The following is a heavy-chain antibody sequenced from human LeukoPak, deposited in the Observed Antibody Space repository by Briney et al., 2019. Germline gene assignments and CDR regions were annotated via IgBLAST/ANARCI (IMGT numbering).Heavy chain of an antibody. Sequence: GGSLILSCAASGFTFSSYAMHWVRQAPGKGLEWVAVISYDGSNKYYADSVKGRFTISRDNSKNTLYLQMNSLRAEDTAVYYCARGEGYCGGDCYYGMDVWGQGTTVTVSS. CDR3: ARGEGYCGGDCYYGMDV. D-gene: IGHD2-21*01. CDR2: ISYDGSNK. V-gene: IGHV3-30-3*01. J-gene: IGHJ6*02. CDR1: GFTFSSYA.